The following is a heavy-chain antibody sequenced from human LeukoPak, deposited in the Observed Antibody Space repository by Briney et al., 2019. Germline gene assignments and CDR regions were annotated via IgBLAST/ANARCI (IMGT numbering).Heavy chain of an antibody. CDR2: ISRSGKNI. CDR1: GFSFSRYA. CDR3: GRDPVDY. Sequence: PGGSLRLSCAASGFSFSRYAMSWVRQAPGKGLEWVSYISRSGKNIYYADSVKGRFTISRDNARNSLFLQMNSLRVEDTAVYYCGRDPVDYWGQGTLVTVSS. V-gene: IGHV3-48*03. J-gene: IGHJ4*02.